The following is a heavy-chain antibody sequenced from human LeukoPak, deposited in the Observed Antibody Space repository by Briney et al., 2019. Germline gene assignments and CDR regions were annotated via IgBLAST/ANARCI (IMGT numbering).Heavy chain of an antibody. J-gene: IGHJ2*01. V-gene: IGHV4-59*01. Sequence: PSETLSLTCTVSGGSISSYYWSWIRQPPGKGLEWIGYMYYSGSTNYNPSLKSRVTISVDTSKNQFSLKLSSVTAADTAVYYCARDRPATENWYPDLWGRGTLVTVSS. CDR2: MYYSGST. D-gene: IGHD1-26*01. CDR3: ARDRPATENWYPDL. CDR1: GGSISSYY.